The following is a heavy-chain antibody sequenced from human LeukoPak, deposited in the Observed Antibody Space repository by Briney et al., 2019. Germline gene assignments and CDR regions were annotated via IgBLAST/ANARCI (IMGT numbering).Heavy chain of an antibody. V-gene: IGHV3-74*01. D-gene: IGHD2-15*01. J-gene: IGHJ3*02. Sequence: GGSLRLSCAASGFTFSSYWMHWVRQAPGKGLVWVSRIDSDGSSTTYADSVKGRFTISRDNAKNTLYLQMNSLRAEDTAVYYCAKGEFYCSGGSCYLGDAFDIWGQGTMVTVSS. CDR2: IDSDGSST. CDR1: GFTFSSYW. CDR3: AKGEFYCSGGSCYLGDAFDI.